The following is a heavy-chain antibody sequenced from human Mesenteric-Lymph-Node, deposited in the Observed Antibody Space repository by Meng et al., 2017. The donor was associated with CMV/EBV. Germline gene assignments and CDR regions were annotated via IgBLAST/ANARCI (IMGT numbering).Heavy chain of an antibody. CDR2: VIPILGRP. D-gene: IGHD2-8*01. CDR3: AREEGGYCNNGVCYRWFDS. Sequence: SVQVSCKVSGGTLNSYAISWVRQAPGQGLEWMGGVIPILGRPNYAQNFQGRVTIVADKSTSTVYMELSSLTSDDTAMYYCAREEGGYCNNGVCYRWFDSWGQGTLVTVSS. V-gene: IGHV1-69*10. J-gene: IGHJ5*01. CDR1: GGTLNSYA.